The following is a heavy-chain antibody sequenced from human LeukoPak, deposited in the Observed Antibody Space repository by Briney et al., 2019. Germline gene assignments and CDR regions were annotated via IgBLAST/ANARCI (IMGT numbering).Heavy chain of an antibody. CDR1: GGSISSYY. V-gene: IGHV4-4*07. CDR2: IYTSGST. CDR3: ARTYNNYYYYYMDV. Sequence: PETLSLTCTVSGGSISSYYWSWIRQPAGKGLEWIGRIYTSGSTNYNPSLKSRVTMSVDTSKNQFSLKLSSVTAADTAVYYCARTYNNYYYYYMDVWGKGTTVTVSS. D-gene: IGHD5-24*01. J-gene: IGHJ6*03.